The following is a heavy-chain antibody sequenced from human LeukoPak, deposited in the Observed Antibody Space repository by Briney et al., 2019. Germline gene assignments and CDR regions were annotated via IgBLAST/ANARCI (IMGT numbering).Heavy chain of an antibody. CDR2: IRYDESKT. D-gene: IGHD1-26*01. CDR1: GFTFSSYG. J-gene: IGHJ4*02. Sequence: GGSLRLSCAASGFTFSSYGMHWVRQAPAKGLEWVAFIRYDESKTFYGDFVKGRFTVSRDNSKNTLYLQMNSLRAEDTAVYYCAKSHLPNSYSGTYYCDYWGQGTQVTVSS. V-gene: IGHV3-30*02. CDR3: AKSHLPNSYSGTYYCDY.